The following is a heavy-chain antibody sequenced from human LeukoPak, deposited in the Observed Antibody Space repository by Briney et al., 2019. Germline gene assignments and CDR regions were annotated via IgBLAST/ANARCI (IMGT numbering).Heavy chain of an antibody. Sequence: ASVEVSCKASGYTFTGYYMHWVRQAPGQGLEWMGWINPNSGGTNYAQKFQGRVTMTRDTSISTAYMELSRLRSDDTTVYYCAIGMVRGVIPYFDYWGQGTLVTVSS. CDR1: GYTFTGYY. CDR2: INPNSGGT. CDR3: AIGMVRGVIPYFDY. V-gene: IGHV1-2*02. J-gene: IGHJ4*02. D-gene: IGHD3-10*01.